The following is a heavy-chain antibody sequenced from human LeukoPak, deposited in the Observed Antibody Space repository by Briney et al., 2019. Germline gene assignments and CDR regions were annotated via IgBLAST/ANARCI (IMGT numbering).Heavy chain of an antibody. CDR2: ISGSGVST. J-gene: IGHJ4*02. CDR1: GFTFSTYA. Sequence: GGSLRLSCAASGFTFSTYAMSWVRQAAGKGLEWVSAISGSGVSTYYADSVKGRFTISRDNSKNTLYLQVNSLRAEDTAVYYCAKDAMVRGDYYFDYWGQGTLVTVSS. CDR3: AKDAMVRGDYYFDY. V-gene: IGHV3-23*01. D-gene: IGHD3-10*01.